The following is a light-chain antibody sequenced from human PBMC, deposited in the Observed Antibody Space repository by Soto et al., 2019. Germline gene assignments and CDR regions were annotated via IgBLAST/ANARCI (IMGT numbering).Light chain of an antibody. Sequence: EIEMTQSPATLSVSPGEEATLSCRASQSVSSNLAWYQQKPGQAPRLLIYDASTRATGIPARFSGSGSGTDFTLTISCLQSEDFATYYCQQYYSYPPATFGQGTKVDIK. CDR3: QQYYSYPPAT. V-gene: IGKV3-15*01. CDR2: DAS. J-gene: IGKJ1*01. CDR1: QSVSSN.